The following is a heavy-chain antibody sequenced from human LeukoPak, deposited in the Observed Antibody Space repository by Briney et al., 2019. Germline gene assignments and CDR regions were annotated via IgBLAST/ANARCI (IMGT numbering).Heavy chain of an antibody. V-gene: IGHV3-30*02. J-gene: IGHJ4*02. D-gene: IGHD3-22*01. Sequence: TGGSLRLSCAASGFTFSSYGMHWVRQAPGKGLEWVAFIRYDGSNKYYADSVKGRFTISRDNSKNTLYLQMNSLRAEDTAVYYCAKIRGPYDSSGYYYFDYWGQGTLVTVSS. CDR2: IRYDGSNK. CDR3: AKIRGPYDSSGYYYFDY. CDR1: GFTFSSYG.